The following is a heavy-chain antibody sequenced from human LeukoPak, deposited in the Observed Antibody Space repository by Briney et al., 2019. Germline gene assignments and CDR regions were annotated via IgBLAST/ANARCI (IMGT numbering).Heavy chain of an antibody. J-gene: IGHJ4*02. V-gene: IGHV3-23*01. CDR1: GFTFSSYA. D-gene: IGHD2-15*01. Sequence: PGGSLRLSCAASGFTFSSYAISWVRQAPGKGLERVSAISGSGGSTYYADSVKGRFTISRDNSKNTLYVQMNSLRAEDTAVYYCAKTPRYCSGGSCYWGYFDYWGQGTLVTVSS. CDR3: AKTPRYCSGGSCYWGYFDY. CDR2: ISGSGGST.